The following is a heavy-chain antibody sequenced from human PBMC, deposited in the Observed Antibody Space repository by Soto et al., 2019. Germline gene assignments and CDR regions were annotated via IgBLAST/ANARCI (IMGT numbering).Heavy chain of an antibody. CDR1: GGSFSGYY. CDR2: INHSGST. D-gene: IGHD5-18*01. J-gene: IGHJ5*02. CDR3: ARGGYSYGYARRHRTVWFDP. Sequence: QVQLQQWGAGLLKPSETLSLTCAVYGGSFSGYYWSWIRQPPGKGLEWIGEINHSGSTNYNPSLKSRVTISVDTSKTQFSLKLSSVTAADTAVYYCARGGYSYGYARRHRTVWFDPWGQGTLVTVSS. V-gene: IGHV4-34*01.